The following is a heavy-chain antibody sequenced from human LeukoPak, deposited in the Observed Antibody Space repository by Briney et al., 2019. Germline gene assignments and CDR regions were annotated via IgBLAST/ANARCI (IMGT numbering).Heavy chain of an antibody. CDR3: ARMESSSSLPYGMDV. D-gene: IGHD6-6*01. Sequence: SETLSLTCTVSGGSISSGGYYWSWIRQHPGKGLEWIGYIYYSGSTYYNPSLKSRVTISVDTSKNQFSLKLSSVTAADTAVYYCARMESSSSLPYGMDVWGQGTTVTVSS. V-gene: IGHV4-31*03. CDR1: GGSISSGGYY. CDR2: IYYSGST. J-gene: IGHJ6*02.